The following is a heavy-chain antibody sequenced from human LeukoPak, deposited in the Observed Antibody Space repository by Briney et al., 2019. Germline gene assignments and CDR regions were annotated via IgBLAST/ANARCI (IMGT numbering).Heavy chain of an antibody. CDR3: AVWSPSFSTLRY. Sequence: GGSLRLSCAASGFTFDDYAMHWVRQAPGKGLEWVSGISWNSGSIGYADSVKGRFTISRDNAKNTLYLQMNSLRAEDTAVYYCAVWSPSFSTLRYWGQGTLVTVSS. V-gene: IGHV3-9*01. J-gene: IGHJ4*02. D-gene: IGHD3-3*01. CDR2: ISWNSGSI. CDR1: GFTFDDYA.